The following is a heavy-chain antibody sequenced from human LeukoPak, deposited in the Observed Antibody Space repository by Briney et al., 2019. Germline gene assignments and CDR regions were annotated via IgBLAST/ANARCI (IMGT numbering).Heavy chain of an antibody. V-gene: IGHV4-34*01. CDR1: GGSFSGYY. D-gene: IGHD3-3*01. CDR3: AREDDFLFDY. Sequence: SETLSHTCAVYGGSFSGYYWSWVRQPPGKGLEWIGEINHSGSTNYNPSLKSRVTISVDTSKNQFSLKLSSVTAADTAVYYCAREDDFLFDYWGQGTLVTVSS. CDR2: INHSGST. J-gene: IGHJ4*02.